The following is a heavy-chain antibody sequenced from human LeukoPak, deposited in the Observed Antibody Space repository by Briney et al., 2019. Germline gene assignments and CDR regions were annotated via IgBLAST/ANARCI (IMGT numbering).Heavy chain of an antibody. CDR2: IKQDGTEK. Sequence: GGSLRLSCAPSGFTFSNYWMTWVRQAPGKGLEWVANIKQDGTEKYYVDSVKGRFTISRDNAENSLYLQMNSLRAEDTAVYYCTRDTGCPGGTCYSFYDYTGQGTLVTVSS. J-gene: IGHJ4*02. CDR1: GFTFSNYW. V-gene: IGHV3-7*01. CDR3: TRDTGCPGGTCYSFYDY. D-gene: IGHD2-15*01.